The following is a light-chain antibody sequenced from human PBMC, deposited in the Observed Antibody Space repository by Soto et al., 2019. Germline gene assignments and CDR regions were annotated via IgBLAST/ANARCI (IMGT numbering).Light chain of an antibody. V-gene: IGLV1-40*01. CDR1: RSNIGAGYD. J-gene: IGLJ2*01. CDR2: GNS. Sequence: QSVLTQPPSVSGAPGQRVTISCTGSRSNIGAGYDEHWYQQLPGTAPKLLIYGNSNRPSGVPDRFSGSKSGTSASLAITGLQAEDEADYYCQSYDSSLSGVVFGGGTELTVL. CDR3: QSYDSSLSGVV.